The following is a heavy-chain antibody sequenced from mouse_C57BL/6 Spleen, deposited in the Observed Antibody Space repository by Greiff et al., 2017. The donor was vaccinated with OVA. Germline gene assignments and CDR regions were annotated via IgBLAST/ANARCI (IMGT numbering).Heavy chain of an antibody. Sequence: QVHVKQSGAELVKPGASVKISCKASGYAFSSYWMNWVKQRPGKGLEWIGQIYPGDGDTNYNGKFKGKATLTADKSSSTAYMQLSSLTSEDSAVYFCARHDYDEGFAYWGQGTLVTVSA. V-gene: IGHV1-80*01. D-gene: IGHD2-4*01. CDR3: ARHDYDEGFAY. CDR2: IYPGDGDT. CDR1: GYAFSSYW. J-gene: IGHJ3*01.